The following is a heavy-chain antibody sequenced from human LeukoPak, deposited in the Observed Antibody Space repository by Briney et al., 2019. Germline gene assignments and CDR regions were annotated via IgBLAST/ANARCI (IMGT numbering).Heavy chain of an antibody. CDR3: ARSGRGSSWYGPRVDPIVY. Sequence: ASVKVSCKASGYTFTSYGISWVRQAPGQGLEGMGWISAYNGNTNYAQKLQGRVTMTTDTSTSTAYMELRSLRSDDTAVYYCARSGRGSSWYGPRVDPIVYWGQGTLVTVSS. D-gene: IGHD6-13*01. CDR2: ISAYNGNT. CDR1: GYTFTSYG. V-gene: IGHV1-18*01. J-gene: IGHJ4*02.